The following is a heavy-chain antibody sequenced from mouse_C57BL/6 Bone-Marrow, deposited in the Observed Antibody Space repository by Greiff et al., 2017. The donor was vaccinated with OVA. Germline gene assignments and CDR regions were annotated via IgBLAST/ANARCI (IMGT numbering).Heavy chain of an antibody. Sequence: LMESGPGLVKPSQSLSLTCSVTGYSITSGYYWNWIRQFPGNKLEWMGYISYDGSNNYNPSLKNRISITRDTSKNQFFLKLNSVTTEDTATYYCARNAYYSNYDYYAMDYWGQGTSVTVSS. CDR1: GYSITSGYY. V-gene: IGHV3-6*01. CDR3: ARNAYYSNYDYYAMDY. J-gene: IGHJ4*01. CDR2: ISYDGSN. D-gene: IGHD2-5*01.